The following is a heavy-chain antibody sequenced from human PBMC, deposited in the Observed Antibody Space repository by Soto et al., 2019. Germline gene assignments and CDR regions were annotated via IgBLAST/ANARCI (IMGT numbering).Heavy chain of an antibody. Sequence: XETLSLTCAVYGWSFSGYYWSWIRQPPGKGLEWIGEINHSGSTNYNPSLKSRVTISVDTSKNQFSLKLSSVTAADTAVYYCPRGRGRRYCSGGSCHPAEYYWPQGNLDIVSA. CDR2: INHSGST. CDR1: GWSFSGYY. V-gene: IGHV4-34*01. CDR3: PRGRGRRYCSGGSCHPAEYY. J-gene: IGHJ4*02. D-gene: IGHD2-15*01.